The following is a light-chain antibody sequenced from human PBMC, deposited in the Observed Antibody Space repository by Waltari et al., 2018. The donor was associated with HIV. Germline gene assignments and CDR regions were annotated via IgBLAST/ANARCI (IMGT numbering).Light chain of an antibody. V-gene: IGLV2-14*03. CDR1: RSDVGGYKY. CDR3: SSYTSSSTYV. CDR2: DVS. J-gene: IGLJ1*01. Sequence: QPALTQPASVSGSPGQSITISCTGTRSDVGGYKYVPWYQHHPGKAPKLMIYDVSNRPSGVSNRFSGSKSGNTASLTISGLQAEDEADYYCSSYTSSSTYVFGTGTKVTVL.